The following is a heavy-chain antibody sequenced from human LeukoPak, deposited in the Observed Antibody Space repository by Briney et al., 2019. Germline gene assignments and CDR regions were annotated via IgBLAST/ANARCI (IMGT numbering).Heavy chain of an antibody. V-gene: IGHV1-8*01. CDR3: TRRSGLYNWFNP. CDR1: GYTFTSYD. CDR2: MNPNSGNT. J-gene: IGHJ5*02. Sequence: ASVKASCKASGYTFTSYDINWVRQATGQGLEWMGWMNPNSGNTGYAQEFQGRVTMTRNTSIGTAYMELNSLRSEDTAVYYCTRRSGLYNWFNPWGQGTLVTVSS. D-gene: IGHD3-3*01.